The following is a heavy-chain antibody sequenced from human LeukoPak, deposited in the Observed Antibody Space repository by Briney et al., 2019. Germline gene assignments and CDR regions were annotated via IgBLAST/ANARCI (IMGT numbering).Heavy chain of an antibody. V-gene: IGHV5-51*01. D-gene: IGHD4-17*01. Sequence: GESLQISCKGSGYSFTSCWIGWVRPMPGKGMDWMGIIYPGDSDTRYSPSFQGQVTISADKSISTAYLQWSSLKASDTAMYYCARGFENGDFYFDYWGQGTLVTVSS. J-gene: IGHJ4*02. CDR2: IYPGDSDT. CDR3: ARGFENGDFYFDY. CDR1: GYSFTSCW.